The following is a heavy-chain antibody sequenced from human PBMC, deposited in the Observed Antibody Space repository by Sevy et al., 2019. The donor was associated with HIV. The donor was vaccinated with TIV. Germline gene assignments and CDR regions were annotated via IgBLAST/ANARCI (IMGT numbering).Heavy chain of an antibody. CDR1: GFTFSSYG. CDR2: ISYDGSNK. CDR3: AKDPVAGNPPNWFDP. D-gene: IGHD6-19*01. Sequence: GGSLRLSCAASGFTFSSYGMHWVRQAPGKGLEWVAVISYDGSNKYYADSVKGRFTISRDNSKNTLYLQMNSLRAEETAVYYCAKDPVAGNPPNWFDPWGQGTLVTVSS. V-gene: IGHV3-30*18. J-gene: IGHJ5*02.